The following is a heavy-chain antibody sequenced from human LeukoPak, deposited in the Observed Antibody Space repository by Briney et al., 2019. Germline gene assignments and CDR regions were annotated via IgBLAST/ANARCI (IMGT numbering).Heavy chain of an antibody. D-gene: IGHD5-24*01. CDR3: ATPERRDGYKFDY. CDR2: FDPEDGET. Sequence: ASVKVSCKVSGYTLTELSMHWVRQAPGKGLEWMGGFDPEDGETIYAQKFQGRGTMTEDTSTDTAYMELSSLRPEDTAVYYCATPERRDGYKFDYWGQGTLVTVSS. V-gene: IGHV1-24*01. CDR1: GYTLTELS. J-gene: IGHJ4*02.